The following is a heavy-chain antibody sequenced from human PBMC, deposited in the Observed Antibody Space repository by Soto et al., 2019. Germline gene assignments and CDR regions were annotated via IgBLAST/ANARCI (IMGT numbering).Heavy chain of an antibody. D-gene: IGHD3-10*01. J-gene: IGHJ4*02. V-gene: IGHV4-59*08. CDR3: ASLKYGSGSYFSFFDY. Sequence: SETLSLTCTVSGGSISSYYWSWIRQPPGKGLEWIGYIYYSGSTNYNPSLKSRVTISVDTSKNQFSLKLSSVTAADTAVYYCASLKYGSGSYFSFFDYWGQGTLVTVSS. CDR1: GGSISSYY. CDR2: IYYSGST.